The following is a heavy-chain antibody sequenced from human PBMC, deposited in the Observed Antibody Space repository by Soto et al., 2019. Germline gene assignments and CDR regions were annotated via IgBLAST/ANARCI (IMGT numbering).Heavy chain of an antibody. D-gene: IGHD3-16*01. CDR3: ARGSWGGDGIDV. CDR1: GFIFSTYT. J-gene: IGHJ6*02. CDR2: ISSSSRDI. Sequence: GGSLRLSCAASGFIFSTYTIDWVRQAPGKGLEWVASISSSSRDIFYADSVKARFTISRDNANSSVDLQMNSLRVGDTAIYYCARGSWGGDGIDVWGQGTTVTVSS. V-gene: IGHV3-21*01.